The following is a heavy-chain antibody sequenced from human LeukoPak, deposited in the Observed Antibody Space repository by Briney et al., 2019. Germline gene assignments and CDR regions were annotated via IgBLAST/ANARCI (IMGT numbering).Heavy chain of an antibody. V-gene: IGHV3-23*01. CDR1: GFTFSSYA. J-gene: IGHJ4*02. D-gene: IGHD3-3*01. Sequence: GGSLRLSCAASGFTFSSYAMSWVRQAPGKGLEWVSAISGSGGSTYYADSVKGRFTISRDNSKNTLYLQMNSLRAEDTAVYYCAKDGGLRFLEWFLNYWRQGTLVTVSS. CDR2: ISGSGGST. CDR3: AKDGGLRFLEWFLNY.